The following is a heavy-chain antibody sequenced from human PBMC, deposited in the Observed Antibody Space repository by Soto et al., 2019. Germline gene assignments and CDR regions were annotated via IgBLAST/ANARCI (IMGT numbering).Heavy chain of an antibody. Sequence: ASVKVSCKASGYTFTRYTMNWVRQAPGQRLEWMGWINPDNGNTKSSQKFQDRVIITRDTSTSTAYMDLSSLRSEDTAVYYCARGIATGQLDPWGQGTLVTVSS. CDR2: INPDNGNT. J-gene: IGHJ5*02. CDR1: GYTFTRYT. CDR3: ARGIATGQLDP. V-gene: IGHV1-3*01. D-gene: IGHD2-15*01.